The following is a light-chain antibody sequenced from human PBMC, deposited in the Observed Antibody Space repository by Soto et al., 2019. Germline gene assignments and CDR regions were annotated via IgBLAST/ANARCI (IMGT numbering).Light chain of an antibody. CDR1: NSNIGSNT. J-gene: IGLJ1*01. V-gene: IGLV1-44*01. CDR2: YDN. CDR3: AAWEDSLNGRV. Sequence: QSVLTQPPSASGTPGQRVPISCSGSNSNIGSNTVNWYQQLPGTAPKLLIYYDNLRPSGVPDRISGSKSGTSASLAISGLQSDDEADYYCAAWEDSLNGRVFGTGTKLTVL.